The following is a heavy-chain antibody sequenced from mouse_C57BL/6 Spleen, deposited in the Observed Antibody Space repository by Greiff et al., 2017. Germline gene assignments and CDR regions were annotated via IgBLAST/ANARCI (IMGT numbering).Heavy chain of an antibody. Sequence: VQLQQSGAELVKPGASVKMSCKASGYTFTSYWITWVKQRPGQGLEWIGDIYPGSGSTNYNEKFKSKATLTVDTSSSTAYMQLSSLTSEDSAVYYCARRTVVAPYYAMDYWGQGTSVTVSS. CDR1: GYTFTSYW. V-gene: IGHV1-55*01. CDR3: ARRTVVAPYYAMDY. J-gene: IGHJ4*01. D-gene: IGHD1-1*01. CDR2: IYPGSGST.